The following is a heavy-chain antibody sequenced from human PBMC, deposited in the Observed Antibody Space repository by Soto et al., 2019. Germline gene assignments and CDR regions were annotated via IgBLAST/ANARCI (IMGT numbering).Heavy chain of an antibody. J-gene: IGHJ4*02. CDR1: GFTFNTHW. Sequence: EVQLLESGGGMVERGGSLRLSCTASGFTFNTHWMHWVRQAPGKGLVWVSRIYFDGITTNYADSVKGRLTVSRDNAKNTVYLHVNTLRDEDTAVYYCARGGAMGVDYWGQGTLVTVSS. D-gene: IGHD1-26*01. V-gene: IGHV3-74*02. CDR2: IYFDGITT. CDR3: ARGGAMGVDY.